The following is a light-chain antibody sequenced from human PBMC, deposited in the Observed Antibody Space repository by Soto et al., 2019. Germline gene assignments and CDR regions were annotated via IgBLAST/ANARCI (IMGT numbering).Light chain of an antibody. J-gene: IGLJ3*02. CDR1: SSDIGNYNY. Sequence: QSALTQPASVSGSPGQSITISCTGSSSDIGNYNYVSWYQQRPGRAPNLLIYDVTNRPSGVSNRFSGSKSGNTASLTISGLQPGDEADYYCSSFTSSNTVVFGGGTRLTVL. V-gene: IGLV2-14*01. CDR3: SSFTSSNTVV. CDR2: DVT.